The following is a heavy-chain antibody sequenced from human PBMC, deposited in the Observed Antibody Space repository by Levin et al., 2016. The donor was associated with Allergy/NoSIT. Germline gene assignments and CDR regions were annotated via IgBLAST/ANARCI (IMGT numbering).Heavy chain of an antibody. CDR2: ISYDGSNK. V-gene: IGHV3-33*05. CDR3: AKHYFDSSGYYYSGYYGMDV. D-gene: IGHD3-22*01. Sequence: WIRQPPGKGLEWVAVISYDGSNKYYADSVKGRFTISRDNSKNTLYLQMNSLRAEDTAVYYCAKHYFDSSGYYYSGYYGMDVWGQGTTVTVSS. J-gene: IGHJ6*02.